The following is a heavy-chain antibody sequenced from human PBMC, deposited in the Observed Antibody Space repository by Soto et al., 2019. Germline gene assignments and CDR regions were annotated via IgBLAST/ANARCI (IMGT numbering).Heavy chain of an antibody. CDR1: GFSFSSNW. D-gene: IGHD3-16*02. J-gene: IGHJ4*02. Sequence: EVQLVESGGDLVQPGGSLRLSCVVSGFSFSSNWMYWVRQAPGKGLEWVAHIKHDGSEKYYGDSVKGRFAISRDNAKNSLYLQMNSLSVDDTAVYYCARGVYRRGYWGQGTLVTVSS. CDR2: IKHDGSEK. V-gene: IGHV3-7*03. CDR3: ARGVYRRGY.